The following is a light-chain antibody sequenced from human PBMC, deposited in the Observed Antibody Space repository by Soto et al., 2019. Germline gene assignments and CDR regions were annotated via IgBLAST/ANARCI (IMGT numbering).Light chain of an antibody. CDR1: QSISSW. Sequence: DIQMTQSPSTLSASVGDRVTITCRASQSISSWLAWYQQKPGKAPKLLIYDASSLESGVPSRFSGSGSGTEFTVTISCLQPDEFATYYSQQYNSYVLTFGGGTKGEIK. CDR2: DAS. CDR3: QQYNSYVLT. J-gene: IGKJ4*01. V-gene: IGKV1-5*01.